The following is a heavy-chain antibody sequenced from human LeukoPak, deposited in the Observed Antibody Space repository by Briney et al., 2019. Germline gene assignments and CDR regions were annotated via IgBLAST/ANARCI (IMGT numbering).Heavy chain of an antibody. CDR2: IYYSGST. D-gene: IGHD1-1*01. CDR3: ARDNNNWYGWFDP. V-gene: IGHV4-59*01. Sequence: PSETLSLTCTVSGGSIRSYYWSWIRQPPGKGLEWIGYIYYSGSTNYNPSLKSRVTISVDTSKNQFSLKFSSVTAADTAVYYCARDNNNWYGWFDPWGQGTLVTVSS. J-gene: IGHJ5*02. CDR1: GGSIRSYY.